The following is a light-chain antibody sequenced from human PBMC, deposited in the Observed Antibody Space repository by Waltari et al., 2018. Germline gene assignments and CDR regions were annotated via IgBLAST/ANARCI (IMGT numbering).Light chain of an antibody. CDR3: SSWDVRLDVYV. CDR1: YNNVGQRG. J-gene: IGLJ1*01. CDR2: RDY. V-gene: IGLV10-54*04. Sequence: QAGLTQPPSVSRALRQTATLTCTGAYNNVGQRGHTWLQQHQGHPPKLLLYRDYSRPSGISERFSSSRSGNTASLTITGLQPEDEADYYCSSWDVRLDVYVFGPGTKLSVL.